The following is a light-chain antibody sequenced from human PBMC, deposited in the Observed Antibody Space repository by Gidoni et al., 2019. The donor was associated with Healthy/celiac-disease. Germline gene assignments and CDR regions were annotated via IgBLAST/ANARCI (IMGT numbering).Light chain of an antibody. V-gene: IGKV3-20*01. CDR2: GAS. J-gene: IGKJ1*01. CDR3: QQNGSSQT. CDR1: QSVSSSY. Sequence: EILLTQSPGTLSLSPGERATLSCRASQSVSSSYLAWYQQKPGQAPRLLIYGASSRATGIPDRFSGSGSGTDFTLTISRLEPEDFAVYYCQQNGSSQTFGQGTKVEIK.